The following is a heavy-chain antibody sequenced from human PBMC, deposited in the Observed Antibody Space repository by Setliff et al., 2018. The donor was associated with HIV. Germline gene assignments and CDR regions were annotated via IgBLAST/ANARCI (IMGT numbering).Heavy chain of an antibody. CDR2: ITYDGSRT. CDR3: ARDRAYASFDY. J-gene: IGHJ4*02. Sequence: PGGSLRLSCVASGFTFSNFAMHWVRQAPGKGLEWVSVITYDGSRTYYVDSVKGRFTISRDNAKNSLYLQMNSLRAEDTAVYYCARDRAYASFDYWGQGALVTVSS. D-gene: IGHD3-16*01. V-gene: IGHV3-30*07. CDR1: GFTFSNFA.